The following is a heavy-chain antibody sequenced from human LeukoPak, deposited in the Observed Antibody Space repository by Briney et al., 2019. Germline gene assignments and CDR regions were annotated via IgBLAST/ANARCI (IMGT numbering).Heavy chain of an antibody. V-gene: IGHV3-23*01. Sequence: GGSLRLSCAVSGLTFSSYAMSWVRQAPGKGLEWVSSITGSGTETNSADAVKGRFTISRDNSKNTLYLQMNTLRAEDTAVYYCAKGPHIRTMWLFDSWGQGSLVTVSS. CDR3: AKGPHIRTMWLFDS. J-gene: IGHJ4*02. CDR2: ITGSGTET. D-gene: IGHD1-14*01. CDR1: GLTFSSYA.